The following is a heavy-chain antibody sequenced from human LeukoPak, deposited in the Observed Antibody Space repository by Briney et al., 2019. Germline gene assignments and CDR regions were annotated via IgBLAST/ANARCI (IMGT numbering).Heavy chain of an antibody. D-gene: IGHD6-19*01. CDR3: AGSSGGEFDY. J-gene: IGHJ4*02. CDR2: IYSGGSA. V-gene: IGHV3-66*01. CDR1: GFTFSSYW. Sequence: PGGSLRLSCAASGFTFSSYWMHWVRQAPGKGLEWVSVIYSGGSAYYADSVKGRFTISRDNSKNTLYLQMNSLRVEDTAVYYCAGSSGGEFDYWGQGTLVTVSS.